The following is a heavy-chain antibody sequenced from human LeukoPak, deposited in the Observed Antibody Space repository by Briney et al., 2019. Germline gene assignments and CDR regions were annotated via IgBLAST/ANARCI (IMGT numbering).Heavy chain of an antibody. Sequence: GASVKVSCKASGYTFTSYGISWVRQAPGQGLEWMGWISAYNGNTNYAQKLQGRVSMTTDTSTSTVYKELRSLRDDDTAVYYCARGEVTFAIWDISPTFDYWGQGTLVTVAS. CDR3: ARGEVTFAIWDISPTFDY. J-gene: IGHJ4*02. V-gene: IGHV1-18*01. D-gene: IGHD3-16*02. CDR1: GYTFTSYG. CDR2: ISAYNGNT.